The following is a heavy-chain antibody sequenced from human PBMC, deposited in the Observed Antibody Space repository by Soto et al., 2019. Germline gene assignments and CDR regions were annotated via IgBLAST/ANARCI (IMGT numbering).Heavy chain of an antibody. J-gene: IGHJ6*02. CDR3: ARDGPYYYASRMDV. D-gene: IGHD3-10*01. V-gene: IGHV3-53*04. Sequence: EVQLVESGGGLVQPGGSLRLSCAASGIPVSSNYMTWVSQAPGKRLEWVSVLHSGGDTYYANSVKGRFTISRHDSTNTLFLQMNSLTPADTAVYYCARDGPYYYASRMDVWGQGTTVTVSS. CDR2: LHSGGDT. CDR1: GIPVSSNY.